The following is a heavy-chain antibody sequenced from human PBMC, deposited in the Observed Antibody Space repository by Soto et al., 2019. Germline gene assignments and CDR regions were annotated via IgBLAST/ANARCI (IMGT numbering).Heavy chain of an antibody. D-gene: IGHD6-19*01. CDR3: ATSGYNSGSLDY. CDR1: GFTFSRYA. CDR2: ISYDGSNK. J-gene: IGHJ4*02. Sequence: GGSLRLSCAASGFTFSRYAMHWVRQAPGKGLEWVALISYDGSNKYYADSVKGRFTISRDNSKNTLYLQMNSLRAEDTAVYYCATSGYNSGSLDYWGQGTLVTVSS. V-gene: IGHV3-30-3*01.